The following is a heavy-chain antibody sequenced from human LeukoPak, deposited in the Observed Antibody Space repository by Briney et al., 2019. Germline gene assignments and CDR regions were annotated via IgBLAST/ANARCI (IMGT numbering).Heavy chain of an antibody. J-gene: IGHJ3*02. CDR1: GFTFSSYS. CDR3: ARVMIVVVTSVDAFDI. CDR2: ISSSSSTI. D-gene: IGHD3-22*01. Sequence: QPGGSLRLSCAASGFTFSSYSMNWVRQAPGKGLEWVSYISSSSSTIYYADSVKGRFTISRDNAKNSLYLQMNSLRAEDTAVYYCARVMIVVVTSVDAFDIWGQGTMVTVSS. V-gene: IGHV3-48*01.